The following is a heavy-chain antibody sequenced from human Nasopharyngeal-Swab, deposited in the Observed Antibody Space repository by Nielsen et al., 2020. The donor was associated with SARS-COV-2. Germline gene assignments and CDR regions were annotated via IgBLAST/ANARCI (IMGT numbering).Heavy chain of an antibody. J-gene: IGHJ4*02. CDR1: GFTFSNAW. V-gene: IGHV3-15*01. D-gene: IGHD3-9*01. Sequence: GESLKISCAASGFTFSNAWMSGVRQAPGKGLEWVGRIKSKTDGGTTDYAAPVKGRFTISRDDSKNTLYLQMNSPKTEDTAVYYCPIIPLDILTGYYQYHFDYWGQGTLVTVSS. CDR2: IKSKTDGGTT. CDR3: PIIPLDILTGYYQYHFDY.